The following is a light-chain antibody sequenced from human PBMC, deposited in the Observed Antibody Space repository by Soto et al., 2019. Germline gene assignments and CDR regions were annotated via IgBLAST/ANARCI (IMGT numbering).Light chain of an antibody. J-gene: IGKJ2*01. CDR2: LGS. CDR3: MQALQTHT. CDR1: QSLLHSNGYNY. V-gene: IGKV2-28*01. Sequence: DIVMTQSPLSLPVTPGEPASIPCRPSQSLLHSNGYNYLDWYLQKPGQSPQLLIYLGSNRASGVPDRFSGSGSGTDFTLKISRVEAEDVGVYYCMQALQTHTFGQGTKVDIK.